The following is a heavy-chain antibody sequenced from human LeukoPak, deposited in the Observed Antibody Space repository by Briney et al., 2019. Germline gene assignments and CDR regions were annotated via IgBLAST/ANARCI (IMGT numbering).Heavy chain of an antibody. Sequence: ASVKVSCKASGYTFTGYYMHWVRQAPGQGLEWMGWINPNSGGTNYAQKFQGRVTMTRDTSISTAYMELSSLRSEDTAVYYCARGVVKKFSSSWYGIDYWGQGTLVTVSS. CDR2: INPNSGGT. D-gene: IGHD6-13*01. J-gene: IGHJ4*02. V-gene: IGHV1-2*02. CDR3: ARGVVKKFSSSWYGIDY. CDR1: GYTFTGYY.